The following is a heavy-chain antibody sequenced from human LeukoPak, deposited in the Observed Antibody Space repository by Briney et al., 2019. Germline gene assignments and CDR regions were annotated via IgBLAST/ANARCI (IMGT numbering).Heavy chain of an antibody. J-gene: IGHJ4*02. Sequence: ASVKVSCKASGYTFTSYGITWVRQAPGQGLEWMGYISAYNGNTKYAQNLQGRVTMTTDTSTSTAYMELRSLRSDDTAVYYCARVVPATLLDYWGQGTLVTVSS. V-gene: IGHV1-18*01. CDR1: GYTFTSYG. CDR3: ARVVPATLLDY. CDR2: ISAYNGNT. D-gene: IGHD2-2*01.